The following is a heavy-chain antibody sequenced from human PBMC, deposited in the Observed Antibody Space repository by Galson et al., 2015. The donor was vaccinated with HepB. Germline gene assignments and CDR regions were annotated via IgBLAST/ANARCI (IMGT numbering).Heavy chain of an antibody. CDR2: ISSGGNT. CDR3: ARGPRVAGLYFDF. CDR1: GGSTRSSSYY. V-gene: IGHV4-39*01. Sequence: ETLSLTCSVSGGSTRSSSYYWGWVRQPPGKALEWIGCISSGGNTFYNPSLKSRVTISVDTSKSQFSLRLTSLSVADTSVYSCARGPRVAGLYFDFWGQGVLVRVSS. D-gene: IGHD6-19*01. J-gene: IGHJ4*02.